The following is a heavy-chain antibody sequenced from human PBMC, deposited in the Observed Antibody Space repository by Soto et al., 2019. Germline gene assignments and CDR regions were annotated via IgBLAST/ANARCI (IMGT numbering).Heavy chain of an antibody. CDR1: GFIFSNYP. V-gene: IGHV3-23*01. D-gene: IGHD2-15*01. Sequence: EVQLLESGGGLVQPGGSLRLSCAASGFIFSNYPMNWVRQAPGKGLDWVSTISNSADTYYPDSVNGRFTVSRDNSNNTLSLKMNSLRAEDTAVYYCAKGSLNCSGRNCFTCDYWGQGALVTVSS. J-gene: IGHJ4*02. CDR2: ISNSADT. CDR3: AKGSLNCSGRNCFTCDY.